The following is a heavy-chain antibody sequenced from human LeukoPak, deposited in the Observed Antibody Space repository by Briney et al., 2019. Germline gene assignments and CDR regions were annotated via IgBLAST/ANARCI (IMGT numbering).Heavy chain of an antibody. J-gene: IGHJ4*02. D-gene: IGHD5-12*01. Sequence: GGSLRLSCAASGFTFSSYWMHWVRQAPGKGLVWVSHIKIDGSSTSYADSVKGRFTISRDNAKNTLYLQMNSLRAEDTAVYYCARDRGYTQDYWGQGTLVTVSS. V-gene: IGHV3-74*01. CDR1: GFTFSSYW. CDR2: IKIDGSST. CDR3: ARDRGYTQDY.